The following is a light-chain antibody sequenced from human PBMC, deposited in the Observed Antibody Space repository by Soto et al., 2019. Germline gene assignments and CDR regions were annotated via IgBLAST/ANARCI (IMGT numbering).Light chain of an antibody. Sequence: NFMLTQPHSVSASPGKTVTISCTRSSGSIASNYVQWYQQRPGSSPTTVIYEDYQRPSGVPDRFSGSIDRSSNSASLTISGLKTEDEADYYCQSYDTSNVVFGGGTKLTVL. CDR3: QSYDTSNVV. CDR1: SGSIASNY. J-gene: IGLJ2*01. CDR2: EDY. V-gene: IGLV6-57*01.